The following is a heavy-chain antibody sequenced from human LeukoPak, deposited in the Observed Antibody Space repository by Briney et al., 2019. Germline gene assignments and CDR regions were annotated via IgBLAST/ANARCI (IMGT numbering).Heavy chain of an antibody. V-gene: IGHV3-30-3*01. D-gene: IGHD3-10*01. Sequence: GGSLRLSCAASGFTFSSYAMHWVRQAPGKGLEWVAVISYDGSNKYYADSVKGRFTISRDNSKNTLYLQMNSLGAEDTAVYYCARDFYYYGSGSYPRYWGQGTLVTVSS. CDR1: GFTFSSYA. CDR2: ISYDGSNK. J-gene: IGHJ4*02. CDR3: ARDFYYYGSGSYPRY.